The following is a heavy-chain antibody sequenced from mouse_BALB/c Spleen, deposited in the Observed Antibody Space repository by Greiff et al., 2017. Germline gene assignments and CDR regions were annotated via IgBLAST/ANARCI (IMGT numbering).Heavy chain of an antibody. CDR3: TIEKELGAWCAY. V-gene: IGHV1S16*01. CDR1: GYTFTSYW. Sequence: VQLQQPGAELVKPGASVKLSCKASGYTFTSYWMPWVKLRPGQGFEWIGEINPSNGGTNYNEKFKRKATLNVDKSSCTAYMQLSSLTSEVYAVYYCTIEKELGAWCAYWGKGTLVTVSA. J-gene: IGHJ3*01. CDR2: INPSNGGT.